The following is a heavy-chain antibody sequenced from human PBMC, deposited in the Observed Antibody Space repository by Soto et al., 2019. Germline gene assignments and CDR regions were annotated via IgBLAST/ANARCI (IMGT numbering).Heavy chain of an antibody. D-gene: IGHD1-20*01. CDR2: IYPGDSDT. V-gene: IGHV5-51*01. J-gene: IGHJ4*02. CDR3: ARLSITEKRFFDY. Sequence: PGESLKISRKGSGYTLTIYWVSRVRQMPGKGLEWMGIIYPGDSDTRYSPSFQGQVTISADKSVNTAYLQWSSLKASDTAMYYCARLSITEKRFFDYWGQGSLVTVSS. CDR1: GYTLTIYW.